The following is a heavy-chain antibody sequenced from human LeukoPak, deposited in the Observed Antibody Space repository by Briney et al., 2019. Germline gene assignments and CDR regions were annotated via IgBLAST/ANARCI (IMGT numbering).Heavy chain of an antibody. CDR3: ARDRWIYRDNGRADAFDI. CDR2: IYYSGTT. Sequence: PSETLSLTCTVSGGSVNIGSNYWGWIRQPPGKGLEWIGYIYYSGTTKYNPSFESRVTISIDSSKNQFSLELNSVTAADTAVYLCARDRWIYRDNGRADAFDIWGQGKMVTVSS. J-gene: IGHJ3*02. CDR1: GGSVNIGSNY. D-gene: IGHD4-17*01. V-gene: IGHV4-61*01.